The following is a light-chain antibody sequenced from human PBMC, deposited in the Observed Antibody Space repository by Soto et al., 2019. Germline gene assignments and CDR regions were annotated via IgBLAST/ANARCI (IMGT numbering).Light chain of an antibody. J-gene: IGLJ2*01. CDR2: EVS. Sequence: QSVLTQPPSASGSPGQSVTISCTGTSSDVGGYNYVSWYQQHPGKAPKLMISEVSKRPSGVPDRFSGSKSGNTASLTVSGLQAEDEADYYCSSFAGNNNLVFGGVTKLTVL. CDR1: SSDVGGYNY. CDR3: SSFAGNNNLV. V-gene: IGLV2-8*01.